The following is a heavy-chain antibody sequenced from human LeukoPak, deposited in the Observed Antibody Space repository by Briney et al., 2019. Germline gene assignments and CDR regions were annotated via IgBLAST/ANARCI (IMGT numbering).Heavy chain of an antibody. CDR3: ARMGSGYSNWFDP. D-gene: IGHD3-22*01. Sequence: SETLSLTCTVSGGSISSYYWSWIRQPPGKGLEWIGYIYYSGSTNYNPSLKSRVTISVDTSKNQFSLKLSSVTAADTAVYYCARMGSGYSNWFDPWGQGTLVTVSS. CDR2: IYYSGST. CDR1: GGSISSYY. J-gene: IGHJ5*02. V-gene: IGHV4-59*08.